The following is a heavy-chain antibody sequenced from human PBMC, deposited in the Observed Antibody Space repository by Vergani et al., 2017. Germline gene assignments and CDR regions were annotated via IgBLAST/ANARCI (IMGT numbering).Heavy chain of an antibody. D-gene: IGHD1-26*01. J-gene: IGHJ6*02. Sequence: QVQLVESGGGVVQPGGSLRLSCAASGFTFSSYGMHWVRQAPGKGLEWVAFIRYDGSNKYYADSVKGRFTISRDNSKNTLYLQMNSLRAEDTAVYYCAKVLSGSRYHYYYGMDVWGQGTTVTVSS. CDR2: IRYDGSNK. V-gene: IGHV3-30*02. CDR3: AKVLSGSRYHYYYGMDV. CDR1: GFTFSSYG.